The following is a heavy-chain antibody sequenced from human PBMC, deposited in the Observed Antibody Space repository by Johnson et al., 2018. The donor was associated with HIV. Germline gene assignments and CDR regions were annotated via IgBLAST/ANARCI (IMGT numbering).Heavy chain of an antibody. CDR1: GFTVSSNY. CDR3: ARALVVYARDAFVF. Sequence: VQLVESGGGVVRPGGSLRLSCAASGFTVSSNYMSWVRQAPGKGLEWVSVLFSGGTTYYADSVKGRFTISRDNSKTTLYLQMNSLRAEDTAVYYCARALVVYARDAFVFWGQGTMVTVSS. V-gene: IGHV3-66*01. D-gene: IGHD2-8*02. J-gene: IGHJ3*01. CDR2: LFSGGTT.